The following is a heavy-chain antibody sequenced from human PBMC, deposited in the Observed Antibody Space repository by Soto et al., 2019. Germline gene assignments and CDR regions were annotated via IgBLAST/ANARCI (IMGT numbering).Heavy chain of an antibody. J-gene: IGHJ6*04. Sequence: GESLKISCKGSGYSFTSYWIGWVRQMPGKGLEWMGIIYPGDSDTRYSPSFQGQVTISADKSISTAYLQWSSLKASDTAMYYCARPREAGKYHYRVDVWGKGTTVPVYS. CDR3: ARPREAGKYHYRVDV. CDR1: GYSFTSYW. CDR2: IYPGDSDT. V-gene: IGHV5-51*01. D-gene: IGHD6-19*01.